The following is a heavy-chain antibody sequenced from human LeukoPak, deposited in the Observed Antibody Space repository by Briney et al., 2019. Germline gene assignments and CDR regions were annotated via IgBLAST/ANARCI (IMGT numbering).Heavy chain of an antibody. CDR3: AKPNCSGGSCSSYYYYYYMDV. J-gene: IGHJ6*03. CDR2: ISGSGGST. D-gene: IGHD2-15*01. CDR1: GFTFSSYA. Sequence: GGSLRLSCAASGFTFSSYAMSWVRQAPGKGLEWVSAISGSGGSTYYADSVKGRFTISRDNSKNTLYLQMNSLRAEDTAVYYCAKPNCSGGSCSSYYYYYYMDVWGKGTTVTVSS. V-gene: IGHV3-23*01.